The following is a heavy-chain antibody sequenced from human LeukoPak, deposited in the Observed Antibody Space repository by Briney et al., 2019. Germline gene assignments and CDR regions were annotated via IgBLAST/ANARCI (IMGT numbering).Heavy chain of an antibody. D-gene: IGHD1/OR15-1a*01. CDR3: ARGQNIPA. CDR1: AFTFSGYA. Sequence: PGGSLSLSCSASAFTFSGYAMHWVRQAPGKGLEWVAVIWYDGSNKYYADSVKGRFTISRDNSKNTLYLQMNSLRAEDTAVYYCARGQNIPAWGQGTLVTVSS. J-gene: IGHJ4*02. CDR2: IWYDGSNK. V-gene: IGHV3-33*01.